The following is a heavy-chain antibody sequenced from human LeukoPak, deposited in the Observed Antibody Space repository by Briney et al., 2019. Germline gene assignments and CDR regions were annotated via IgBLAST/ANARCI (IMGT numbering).Heavy chain of an antibody. CDR2: ISGSGGST. J-gene: IGHJ4*02. CDR1: GFTLSIYA. V-gene: IGHV3-23*01. CDR3: ANPGIAAAGLYFDY. D-gene: IGHD6-13*01. Sequence: GGSLRLSCAASGFTLSIYAMSWVRQAPGKGLEWVSAISGSGGSTYYADSVKGRFTISRDNSKNTLYLQMNSLRAEDTAVYYCANPGIAAAGLYFDYWGQGTLVTVSS.